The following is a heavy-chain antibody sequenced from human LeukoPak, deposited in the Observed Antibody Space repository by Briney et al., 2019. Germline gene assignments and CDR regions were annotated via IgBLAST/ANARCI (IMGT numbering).Heavy chain of an antibody. D-gene: IGHD3-10*02. CDR1: GFTFSSYA. CDR3: AKFFTGEYVRVFDI. CDR2: ISYDGSNK. V-gene: IGHV3-30*18. J-gene: IGHJ3*02. Sequence: GRSLRLSCAASGFTFSSYAMHWVRQAPGKGLEWVALISYDGSNKYYADSVKGRFTISRDNSKNTLYLRMNSLRAEDTAVYYCAKFFTGEYVRVFDIWGQGTMVTVSS.